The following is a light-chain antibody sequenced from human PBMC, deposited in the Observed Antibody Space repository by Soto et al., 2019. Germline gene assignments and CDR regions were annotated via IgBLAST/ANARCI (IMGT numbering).Light chain of an antibody. Sequence: QMTQSPTSLSASEGDRDSITWRASQGISNYLTWYQQKPGKVPKLLIYAASTLQSGVPSRFSGSGSGTLFTLTISSLHPEDVATYYCQKYNGAPWTFGRGTKVDIK. V-gene: IGKV1-27*01. CDR2: AAS. CDR1: QGISNY. J-gene: IGKJ1*01. CDR3: QKYNGAPWT.